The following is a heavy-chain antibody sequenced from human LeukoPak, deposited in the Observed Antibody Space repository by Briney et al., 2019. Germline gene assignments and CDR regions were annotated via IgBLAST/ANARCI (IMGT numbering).Heavy chain of an antibody. V-gene: IGHV3-21*01. J-gene: IGHJ4*02. CDR2: ISGSSIYI. CDR3: ARDPPYYDSSGYYYDY. CDR1: GFTFSTYS. D-gene: IGHD3-22*01. Sequence: GGSLRLSCAASGFTFSTYSMNWVCQAPGKGLEWVSSISGSSIYIYYADSVKGRSTISRDNAKNSLYLQMNSLRAEDTAVYYCARDPPYYDSSGYYYDYWGQGTLVTVSS.